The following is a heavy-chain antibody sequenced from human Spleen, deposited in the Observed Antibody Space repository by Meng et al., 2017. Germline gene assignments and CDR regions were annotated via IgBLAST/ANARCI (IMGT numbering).Heavy chain of an antibody. CDR2: INHNGST. CDR3: ARGQTTVVMEFAGFDY. CDR1: GGSFSDYY. D-gene: IGHD2-21*01. V-gene: IGHV4-34*01. Sequence: QVMLRQWGAGLLKLSETLSLTCGVYGGSFSDYYWNWIRQPPGKGLEWIGEINHNGSTNYNPSLKSRVTISVDTSKNQFSLKLSSVTAADTAVYYCARGQTTVVMEFAGFDYWDQGALVTVSS. J-gene: IGHJ4*02.